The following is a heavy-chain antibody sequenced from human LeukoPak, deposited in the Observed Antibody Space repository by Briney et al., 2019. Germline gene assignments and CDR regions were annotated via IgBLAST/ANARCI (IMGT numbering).Heavy chain of an antibody. D-gene: IGHD3-9*01. J-gene: IGHJ5*02. V-gene: IGHV1-2*02. CDR2: INPNSGGT. CDR1: GYTFTSYP. CDR3: ARDNHDILTGYWFDP. Sequence: GASVKISCKASGYTFTSYPIHWVRQAPGQRLEWMGWINPNSGGTNYAQKFQGRVTMTRDTSISTAYMELSRLRSDDTAVYYCARDNHDILTGYWFDPWGQGTLVTVSS.